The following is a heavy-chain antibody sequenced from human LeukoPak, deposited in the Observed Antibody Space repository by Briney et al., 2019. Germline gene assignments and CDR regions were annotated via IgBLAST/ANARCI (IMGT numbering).Heavy chain of an antibody. V-gene: IGHV4-59*01. CDR3: ASLYYDYVWGSYRYSDY. Sequence: SETLSLTCTASGGSISSYYWSWIRQPPGKGLEWIGYIYYSGSTNYNPSLKSRVTISVDTSKNQFSLKLSSVTAADTAVHYCASLYYDYVWGSYRYSDYWGQGTLVTVSS. CDR1: GGSISSYY. D-gene: IGHD3-16*02. CDR2: IYYSGST. J-gene: IGHJ4*02.